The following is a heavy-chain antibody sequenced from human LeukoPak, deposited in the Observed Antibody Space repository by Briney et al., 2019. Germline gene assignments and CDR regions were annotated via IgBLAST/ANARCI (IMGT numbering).Heavy chain of an antibody. J-gene: IGHJ4*02. Sequence: APVKVSCKASGYKFIDDDMHWGPQCPGQELKFMGWINPDSGFTNYAQQFKGRVTMTRDTSISTAYVEVRSLTSDDTAVYYCAPTAEAYTSWWKVWGQGTLVTVSS. CDR1: GYKFIDDD. V-gene: IGHV1-2*02. D-gene: IGHD3-16*01. CDR3: APTAEAYTSWWKV. CDR2: INPDSGFT.